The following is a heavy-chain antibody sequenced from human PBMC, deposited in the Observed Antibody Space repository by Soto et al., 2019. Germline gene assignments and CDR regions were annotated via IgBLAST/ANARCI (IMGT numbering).Heavy chain of an antibody. CDR2: INHSGST. CDR3: ASAPGRGLVVVPAYNRCDY. CDR1: GGSFSGYY. Sequence: QVQLQQWGAGLLKPSETLSLTCAVYGGSFSGYYWSWIRQPPGKGLEWIGEINHSGSTNYNPSLKSRVIISVDTSKNHFSLKLSSVTAADTAVYYCASAPGRGLVVVPAYNRCDYWGQGTLVTVSS. J-gene: IGHJ4*02. V-gene: IGHV4-34*01. D-gene: IGHD2-2*01.